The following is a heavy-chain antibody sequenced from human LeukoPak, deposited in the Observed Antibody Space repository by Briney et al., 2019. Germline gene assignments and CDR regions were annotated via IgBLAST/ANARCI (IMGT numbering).Heavy chain of an antibody. CDR3: ARGVRVPRVVVPVAGRRRGREYYYYGMDV. CDR1: GGSISSYY. J-gene: IGHJ6*04. D-gene: IGHD2-2*01. V-gene: IGHV4-59*01. Sequence: SETLSLTCTVSGGSISSYYWSWIRQPPGKGLEWIGYIYYSGSTNYNPSLKSRVTISVDTSKNQFSLKLSSVTAADTAVYYCARGVRVPRVVVPVAGRRRGREYYYYGMDVWGKGTTVTVSS. CDR2: IYYSGST.